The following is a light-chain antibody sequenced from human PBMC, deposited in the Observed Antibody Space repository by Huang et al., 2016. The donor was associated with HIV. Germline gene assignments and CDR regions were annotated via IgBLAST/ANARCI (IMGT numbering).Light chain of an antibody. J-gene: IGKJ5*01. CDR1: QDITKS. Sequence: DIQMTQSPSSLSASVGDRVTITCRASQDITKSLAWYQQKPGKAPNLLLYAASRLESGVPSRFRGGGSDTIYTLTIDSLQPEDSAVYFCQQYFNPLPITFGQGTRLDIK. V-gene: IGKV1-NL1*01. CDR3: QQYFNPLPIT. CDR2: AAS.